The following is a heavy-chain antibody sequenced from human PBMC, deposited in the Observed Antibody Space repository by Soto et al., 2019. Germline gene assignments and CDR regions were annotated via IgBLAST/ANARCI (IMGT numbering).Heavy chain of an antibody. V-gene: IGHV1-2*02. CDR1: GYTFTGYY. D-gene: IGHD3-3*01. J-gene: IGHJ6*02. CDR3: AREPIFGVVISPLYYYGMDV. Sequence: QVQLVQSGAEVKKPGASVKVSCKASGYTFTGYYMHWVRQAPGQGLEWMGWINPNSGGTNYAQKFQGRVTMTRDTSISTAYMELSRLRSDDTAVYYCAREPIFGVVISPLYYYGMDVWGQGTTVTVSS. CDR2: INPNSGGT.